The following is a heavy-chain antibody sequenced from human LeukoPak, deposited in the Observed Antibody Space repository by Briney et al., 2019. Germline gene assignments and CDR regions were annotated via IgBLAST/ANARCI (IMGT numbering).Heavy chain of an antibody. V-gene: IGHV1-69*13. CDR3: ARGYCSSTSCLGYYYMDV. D-gene: IGHD2-2*01. J-gene: IGHJ6*03. Sequence: APVKVSCKASGGTFSSYAISWVRQAPGQGLEWMGGIIPIFGTANYAQKFQGRVTITADESTSTAYMELSSLRSEDTAVYYCARGYCSSTSCLGYYYMDVWGKGTTVTISS. CDR1: GGTFSSYA. CDR2: IIPIFGTA.